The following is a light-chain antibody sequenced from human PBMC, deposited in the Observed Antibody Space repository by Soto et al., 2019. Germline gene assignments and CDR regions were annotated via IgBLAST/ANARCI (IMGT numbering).Light chain of an antibody. CDR1: QGISSW. CDR3: QQDNSFPLT. V-gene: IGKV1-12*01. Sequence: DIQMTQSPSSVSASVGARVTITCRASQGISSWVVWYQQKLGKAPNFLIHTASRLQSEVPSRFSGSGSGTDFTLTISSLQPEDFATYYCQQDNSFPLTFGGGTKVEIK. CDR2: TAS. J-gene: IGKJ4*01.